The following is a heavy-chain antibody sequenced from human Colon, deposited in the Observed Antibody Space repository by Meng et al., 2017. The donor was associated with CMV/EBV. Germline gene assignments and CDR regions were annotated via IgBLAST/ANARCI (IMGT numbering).Heavy chain of an antibody. CDR1: GHTFITHA. D-gene: IGHD3-16*01. Sequence: QVQLVQSGAEVKKPGASVKVSCKASGHTFITHAINWVRQAPGQGLEWMGWFNPDNGNINYAQKLQGRVTLTTDTSTSTAYMELRSLRSDDTAVYYCARDRGGPPFDYWGQGTLVTVSS. V-gene: IGHV1-18*01. J-gene: IGHJ4*02. CDR3: ARDRGGPPFDY. CDR2: FNPDNGNI.